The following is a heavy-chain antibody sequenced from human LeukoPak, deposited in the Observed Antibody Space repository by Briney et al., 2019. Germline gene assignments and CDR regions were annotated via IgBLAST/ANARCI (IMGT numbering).Heavy chain of an antibody. CDR2: INHSGSS. D-gene: IGHD6-25*01. CDR3: ARRPNWGSGHGFDP. V-gene: IGHV4-34*01. CDR1: GGSFSGYS. Sequence: SETLPLTCAVYGGSFSGYSWSWIRQPPGKGLEWIGEINHSGSSNYNPSLKSRVTISVDTSKNQFSLKLTSLTAADAAVYYCARRPNWGSGHGFDPWGQGTLVTVSS. J-gene: IGHJ5*02.